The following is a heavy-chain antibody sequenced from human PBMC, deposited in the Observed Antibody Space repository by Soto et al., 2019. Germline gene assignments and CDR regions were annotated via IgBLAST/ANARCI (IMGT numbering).Heavy chain of an antibody. Sequence: GGSLRLSCVGSGFTFSTYSVNWVRQAPGKGLEWVSSISSRSDIYYADSVKGRFTISGDNAKNSVSLQMNSLRAEDTAVYYCAREYTAGPLAYGLEVWGQETTVAVAS. CDR2: ISSRSDI. CDR3: AREYTAGPLAYGLEV. V-gene: IGHV3-21*01. D-gene: IGHD2-2*02. CDR1: GFTFSTYS. J-gene: IGHJ6*02.